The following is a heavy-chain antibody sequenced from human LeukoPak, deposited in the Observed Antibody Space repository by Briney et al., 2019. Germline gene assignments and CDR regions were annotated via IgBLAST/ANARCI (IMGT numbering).Heavy chain of an antibody. V-gene: IGHV1-46*01. CDR1: GYTFTSYY. D-gene: IGHD6-19*01. CDR2: INPSGGST. Sequence: GASVKVSCKASGYTFTSYYMHWVRQAPGRGLEWMGIINPSGGSTRYAQKFQGRVTMTRDTSTSTVYMELSSLRSEDTAVYYCAREIAVAIDYWGQGTLVTVSS. J-gene: IGHJ4*02. CDR3: AREIAVAIDY.